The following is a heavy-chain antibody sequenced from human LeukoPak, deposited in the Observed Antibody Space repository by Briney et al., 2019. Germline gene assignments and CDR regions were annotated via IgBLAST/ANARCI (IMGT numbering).Heavy chain of an antibody. V-gene: IGHV3-66*02. CDR1: GFTVSSNY. Sequence: GGSLRLSCAASGFTVSSNYMSWVRQAPGKGLEWVSVIYSGGSTYYADSVEGRFTISRDNSKNTLYLQMNSLRAEDTAVYYCAREGGYNYVDIFDYWGQGTLVTVSS. D-gene: IGHD5-24*01. CDR3: AREGGYNYVDIFDY. J-gene: IGHJ4*02. CDR2: IYSGGST.